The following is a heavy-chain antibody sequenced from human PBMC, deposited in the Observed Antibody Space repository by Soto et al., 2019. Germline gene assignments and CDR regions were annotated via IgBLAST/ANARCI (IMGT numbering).Heavy chain of an antibody. D-gene: IGHD2-21*02. Sequence: DVKLVESGGGLVQPGDSLRLSCEGSGFTFSMYSMSWVRQSTGKGLEWVAKIPQDGVDGHYADSVKGRFTISRDNGKNSLYLQLNNLRAEDTAVYYCARDHLILPAHDFFYGSDVWGRGGTVTVSS. CDR1: GFTFSMYS. V-gene: IGHV3-7*03. CDR3: ARDHLILPAHDFFYGSDV. CDR2: IPQDGVDG. J-gene: IGHJ6*02.